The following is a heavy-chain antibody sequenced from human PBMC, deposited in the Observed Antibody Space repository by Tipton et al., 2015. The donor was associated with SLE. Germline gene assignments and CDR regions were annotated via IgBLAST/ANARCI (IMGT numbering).Heavy chain of an antibody. J-gene: IGHJ3*02. D-gene: IGHD6-13*01. CDR3: ARDSSSWTGDAFDI. CDR1: GFTFSDYY. V-gene: IGHV3-11*04. Sequence: SLRLSCAASGFTFSDYYMSWIRQAPGKGLEWVSYISSSGSTIYYADSVKGRFTISRDNAKNSLYLQMNSLRAEDTAVYYCARDSSSWTGDAFDIWGQGTMVTVSS. CDR2: ISSSGSTI.